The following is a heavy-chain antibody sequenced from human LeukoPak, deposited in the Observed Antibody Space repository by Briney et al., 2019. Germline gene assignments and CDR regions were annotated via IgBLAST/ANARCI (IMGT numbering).Heavy chain of an antibody. J-gene: IGHJ4*02. CDR2: IYHSGST. V-gene: IGHV4-39*07. D-gene: IGHD2-2*01. Sequence: SETLSLTCTVSGGSISSSSYYWGWIRQPPGKGVEWNGSIYHSGSTYYNPSLKSRVTISVDRSKNQFSLKLSSVTAADTAVYYCARNIVVVPAASGEPTYYFDYWGQGTLVTVSS. CDR1: GGSISSSSYY. CDR3: ARNIVVVPAASGEPTYYFDY.